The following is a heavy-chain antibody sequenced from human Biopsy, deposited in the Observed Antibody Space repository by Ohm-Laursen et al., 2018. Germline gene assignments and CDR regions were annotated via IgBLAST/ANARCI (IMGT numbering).Heavy chain of an antibody. CDR2: ISPYNGDT. J-gene: IGHJ4*02. CDR3: ARDRWPHVTLLGLVVFDF. D-gene: IGHD3-3*01. Sequence: GASVKVSCNASGYTFTNYGISWVRQAPGQGLEWMGWISPYNGDTDYAQKLQGRVTMTTDTSTNTAYMDLRSLRSDDTAVYYCARDRWPHVTLLGLVVFDFWGQGTLVIVSS. CDR1: GYTFTNYG. V-gene: IGHV1-18*01.